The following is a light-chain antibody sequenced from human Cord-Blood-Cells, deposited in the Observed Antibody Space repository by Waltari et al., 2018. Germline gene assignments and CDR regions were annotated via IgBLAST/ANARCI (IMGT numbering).Light chain of an antibody. CDR1: QSVLYSSNNKNY. CDR3: QQYYRTPWT. J-gene: IGKJ1*01. CDR2: WAS. V-gene: IGKV4-1*01. Sequence: DIVMTQSPDSPAVSLGERATINCKSSQSVLYSSNNKNYLAWYQQKPGQPPKLLIYWASTRESGVPDRFSGSGSGTDFTLTISSLQAEDVAVYYCQQYYRTPWTFGQGTKVEIK.